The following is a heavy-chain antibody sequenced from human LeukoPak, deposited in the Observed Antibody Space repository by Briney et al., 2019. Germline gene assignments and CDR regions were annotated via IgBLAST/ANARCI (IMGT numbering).Heavy chain of an antibody. Sequence: ASVKVSCKASGYTFTSYGISWVRQAPGQGLEWMGWISAYNGNTNYAQKLQGRVTMTTDTSTSTAYMELRSLRSDDTAVYYCARELSSSSSWYFDYWGQGTLVTVSS. CDR3: ARELSSSSSWYFDY. CDR1: GYTFTSYG. J-gene: IGHJ4*02. V-gene: IGHV1-18*01. CDR2: ISAYNGNT. D-gene: IGHD6-6*01.